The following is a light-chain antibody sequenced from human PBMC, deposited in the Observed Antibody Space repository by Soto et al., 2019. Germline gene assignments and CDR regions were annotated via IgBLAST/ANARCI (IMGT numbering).Light chain of an antibody. V-gene: IGKV1D-16*01. CDR2: FAS. CDR3: QQYYSHPLT. Sequence: DIQMTQSPSSLSASVGDRVTITCRASRGIDDRLAWYQQKPEKAPISLIYFASNLQDWVPSRFSGSGSGTEFTLTISNLQPEDFATYYCQQYYSHPLTSGQGTRLDIE. CDR1: RGIDDR. J-gene: IGKJ5*01.